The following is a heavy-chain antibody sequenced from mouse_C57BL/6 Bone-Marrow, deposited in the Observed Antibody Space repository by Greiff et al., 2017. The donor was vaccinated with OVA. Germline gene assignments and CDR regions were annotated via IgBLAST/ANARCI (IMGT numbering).Heavy chain of an antibody. Sequence: QVQLQQSGPELVKPGASVKISCKASGYSFTSYYIHWVKQRPGQGLEWIGWIYPGSGNTKYNEKFKGKATLTADTSSSTAYMQLSSLTSEDSAVYYCARSGITTVVATGYFDYWGQGTTLTVSS. CDR1: GYSFTSYY. D-gene: IGHD1-1*01. J-gene: IGHJ2*01. CDR2: IYPGSGNT. CDR3: ARSGITTVVATGYFDY. V-gene: IGHV1-66*01.